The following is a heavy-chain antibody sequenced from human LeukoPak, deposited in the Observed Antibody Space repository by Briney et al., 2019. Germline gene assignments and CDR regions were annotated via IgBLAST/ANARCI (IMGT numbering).Heavy chain of an antibody. Sequence: GGSLRLSCAASGFTFSDYYMSWIRQAPGKGLEWVSYISSSGSTIYYADSVKGRFTISRDNAKNSLYLQMNSLRAEDTAVYYCAGDDYGDVSDWFDPWGQGTLVTVSS. V-gene: IGHV3-11*04. CDR2: ISSSGSTI. J-gene: IGHJ5*02. CDR1: GFTFSDYY. CDR3: AGDDYGDVSDWFDP. D-gene: IGHD4-17*01.